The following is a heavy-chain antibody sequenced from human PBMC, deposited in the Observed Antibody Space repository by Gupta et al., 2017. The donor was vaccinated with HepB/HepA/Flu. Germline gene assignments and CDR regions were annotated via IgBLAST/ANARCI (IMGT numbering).Heavy chain of an antibody. D-gene: IGHD3-22*01. V-gene: IGHV3-23*01. J-gene: IGHJ3*02. Sequence: EVPLLESGGGLVQPGGSLRLPCAASGFTFSLYAMTLFRPAPGKGLEWVSLITGSGTRTYYAEYVKGRFTISRDNSKNTVYVQMNSLRAEDTAVYYCARVRYYYESGDYYDAFDIWGQGTMVTVSS. CDR2: ITGSGTRT. CDR3: ARVRYYYESGDYYDAFDI. CDR1: GFTFSLYA.